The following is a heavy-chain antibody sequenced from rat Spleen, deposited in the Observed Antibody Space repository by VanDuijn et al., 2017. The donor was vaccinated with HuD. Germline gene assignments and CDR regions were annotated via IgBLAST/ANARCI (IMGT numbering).Heavy chain of an antibody. CDR3: TSHWFAY. V-gene: IGHV2S30*01. CDR1: EFSLTGNN. CDR2: MRYDGDT. Sequence: QVQLKESGPGLVQPSQTLSLTCTVSEFSLTGNNIHWVRQAPGKGLEWMGRMRYDGDTSYNSVLKSRLSISRDTSKSQVLLKMNSLQTEDTAIYYCTSHWFAYWGQGTLVTVSS. J-gene: IGHJ3*01.